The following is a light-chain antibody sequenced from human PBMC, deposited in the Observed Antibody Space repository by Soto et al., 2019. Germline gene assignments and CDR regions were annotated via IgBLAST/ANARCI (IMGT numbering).Light chain of an antibody. CDR3: QQYGSSPPT. Sequence: EIVLTQSPATLSLSPGERATLSCRASQSVSSYLAWYQQKPGQAPRLLIFGASIRATGIPDKFSGSGSGTDFALTITRLEPEDFAVYSCQQYGSSPPTFGQGTKVEIK. CDR2: GAS. V-gene: IGKV3-20*01. J-gene: IGKJ1*01. CDR1: QSVSSY.